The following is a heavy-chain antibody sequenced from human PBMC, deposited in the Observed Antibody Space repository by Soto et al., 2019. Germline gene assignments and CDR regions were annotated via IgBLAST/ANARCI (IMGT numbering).Heavy chain of an antibody. CDR2: VYRTGST. CDR3: PTARATIAAAAIFDC. CDR1: GGSISTSNW. J-gene: IGHJ4*02. D-gene: IGHD6-13*01. Sequence: SETLSLTCAVSGGSISTSNWWSWVRQPPGKGLEWIGEVYRTGSTNYNPSLESRLTISVDKSKNQFSLKLTSVTAADTAVYYCPTARATIAAAAIFDCWGQGTLVTVSS. V-gene: IGHV4-4*02.